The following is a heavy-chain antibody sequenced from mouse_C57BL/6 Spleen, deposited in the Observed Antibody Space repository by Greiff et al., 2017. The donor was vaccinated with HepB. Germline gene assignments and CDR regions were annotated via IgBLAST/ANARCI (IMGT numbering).Heavy chain of an antibody. J-gene: IGHJ4*01. D-gene: IGHD1-1*01. CDR1: GYTFTSYW. V-gene: IGHV1-64*01. CDR3: ARYGGGAMDY. CDR2: IHPNSGST. Sequence: QVQLQQPGAELVKPGASVKLSCKASGYTFTSYWMHWVKQSPGQGLEWIGMIHPNSGSTNYNEKFKSKATLTVDKSSSTAYMQLSSLTSEDSAVYYCARYGGGAMDYWGQGTSVTVSS.